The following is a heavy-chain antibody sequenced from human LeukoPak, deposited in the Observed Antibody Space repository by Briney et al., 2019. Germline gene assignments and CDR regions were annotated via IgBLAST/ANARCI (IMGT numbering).Heavy chain of an antibody. Sequence: PGGSLRLSCAASGFTFSSYGMHWVRQAPGKGLEWVAVISYDGSNKYYADSVKGRFTISRDNSKNTLYLQMNSLKVEDTATYYCGKEGGAWGQGTKVTVSS. J-gene: IGHJ5*02. D-gene: IGHD3-16*01. CDR2: ISYDGSNK. V-gene: IGHV3-30*18. CDR3: GKEGGA. CDR1: GFTFSSYG.